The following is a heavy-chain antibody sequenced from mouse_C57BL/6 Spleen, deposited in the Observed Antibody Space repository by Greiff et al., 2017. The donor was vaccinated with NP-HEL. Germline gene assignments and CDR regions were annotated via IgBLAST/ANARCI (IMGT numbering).Heavy chain of an antibody. V-gene: IGHV10-1*01. CDR1: GFSFNTYA. CDR2: IRSKSNNYAT. D-gene: IGHD2-3*01. J-gene: IGHJ2*01. CDR3: VRQGDGYYAYYFDY. Sequence: EVKLMESGGGLVQPKGSLKLSCAASGFSFNTYAMNWVRQAPGKGLEWVARIRSKSNNYATYYADSVKDRFTISRDDSESMLYLQMNNLKTEDTAMYYCVRQGDGYYAYYFDYWGQGTTLTVSS.